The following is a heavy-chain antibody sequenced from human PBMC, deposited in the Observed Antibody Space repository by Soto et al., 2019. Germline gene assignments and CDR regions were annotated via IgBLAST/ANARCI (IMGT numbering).Heavy chain of an antibody. V-gene: IGHV3-30-3*01. CDR2: ISYDGGNE. Sequence: PLGSLRLSCAASGFTFSSYTVHWVRQAPGKGLEWVAFISYDGGNEYYADSVKGRFTISRDNSKNTLYLQMNSLRAEDTAVYYCARVRYYDSSGYLPLDYWGQGTLVTVSS. CDR1: GFTFSSYT. J-gene: IGHJ4*02. D-gene: IGHD3-22*01. CDR3: ARVRYYDSSGYLPLDY.